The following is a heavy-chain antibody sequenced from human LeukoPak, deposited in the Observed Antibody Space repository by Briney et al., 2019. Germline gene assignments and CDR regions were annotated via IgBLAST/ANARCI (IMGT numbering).Heavy chain of an antibody. D-gene: IGHD2-21*02. Sequence: ASVKVSFKASGGTFSSYAISWVRQAPGQGLEWMGGIIPIFGTANYAQKFQGRVTITADESTSTAYMELSSLRSEDTAVYYCARVQLAYCGGDCYPDYWGQGTLVTVSS. CDR2: IIPIFGTA. V-gene: IGHV1-69*13. CDR1: GGTFSSYA. CDR3: ARVQLAYCGGDCYPDY. J-gene: IGHJ4*02.